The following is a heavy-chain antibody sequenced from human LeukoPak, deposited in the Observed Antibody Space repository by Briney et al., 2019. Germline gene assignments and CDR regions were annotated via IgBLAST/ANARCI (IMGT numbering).Heavy chain of an antibody. CDR1: GNYC. CDR2: ICPDGTVT. Sequence: SGGSLRLSCAASGNYCMHWVRQAPGKGPMWVSRICPDGTVTNYADSVKARFIISRDNARNTVYLQMNSLRVEDTAVYYCVRDFRSADYWGQGTLVTVSS. CDR3: VRDFRSADY. V-gene: IGHV3-74*01. J-gene: IGHJ4*02.